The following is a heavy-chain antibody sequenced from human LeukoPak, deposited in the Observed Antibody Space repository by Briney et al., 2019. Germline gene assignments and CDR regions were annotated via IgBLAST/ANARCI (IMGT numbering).Heavy chain of an antibody. D-gene: IGHD4-17*01. Sequence: SVKVSCKASGGTFSSYTISWVRQAPGQGLEWMGRIIPILGIANYAQKFQGRVTITAGKSTSTAYMELSSLRSEDTAVYYCARAPKAYGRVYYFDYWGQGTLVTVSS. CDR1: GGTFSSYT. CDR2: IIPILGIA. CDR3: ARAPKAYGRVYYFDY. V-gene: IGHV1-69*02. J-gene: IGHJ4*02.